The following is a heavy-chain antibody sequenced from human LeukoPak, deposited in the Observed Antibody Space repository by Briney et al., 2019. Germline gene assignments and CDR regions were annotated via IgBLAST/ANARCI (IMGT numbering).Heavy chain of an antibody. CDR1: GFTFDVYA. Sequence: GGSLRLSCAASGFTFDVYAMHWVRQAPGKGLEWVSLISGDGNSTYYAGSVKGRFTISRDNSKNSLYLQMNSLRTEDTAYYYCATNFGAYYYDTSGYYDFWGQGTLVTVSS. J-gene: IGHJ4*02. D-gene: IGHD3-22*01. V-gene: IGHV3-43*02. CDR3: ATNFGAYYYDTSGYYDF. CDR2: ISGDGNST.